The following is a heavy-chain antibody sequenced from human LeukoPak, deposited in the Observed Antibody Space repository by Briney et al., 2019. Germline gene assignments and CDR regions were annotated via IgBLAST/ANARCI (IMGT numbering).Heavy chain of an antibody. CDR1: GGTFSSYA. Sequence: ASVKVSCKASGGTFSSYAISWVRQAPGQGLELMGGIIPIFGTANYAQKFQGRVTITADKSTSTAYMELSSLRSEDTAVYYCARGSSGYYYANIDYWGQGTLVTVSS. V-gene: IGHV1-69*06. D-gene: IGHD3-22*01. CDR2: IIPIFGTA. CDR3: ARGSSGYYYANIDY. J-gene: IGHJ4*02.